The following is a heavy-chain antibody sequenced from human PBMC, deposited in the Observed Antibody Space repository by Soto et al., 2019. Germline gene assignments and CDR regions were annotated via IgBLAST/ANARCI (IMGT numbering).Heavy chain of an antibody. V-gene: IGHV3-30*01. D-gene: IGHD2-2*02. CDR3: VKALSARYNSARAFDI. J-gene: IGHJ3*02. CDR2: MSHNENNK. CDR1: GFTFNRYS. Sequence: HPGGSLRLSCAASGFTFNRYSIHWVRQAPGKGLEWVAAMSHNENNKFYADSVNGRFTISRDNSKNMLYVQMNSLRAEDTAVYYCVKALSARYNSARAFDIWGQGTMVTVSS.